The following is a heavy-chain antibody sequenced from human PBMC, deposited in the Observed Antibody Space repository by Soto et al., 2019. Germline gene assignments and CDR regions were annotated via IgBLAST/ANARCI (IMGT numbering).Heavy chain of an antibody. CDR3: ASRSEDLTPHFDY. Sequence: GVSLRLSCAASGFTFTRYSMNWVRQAPGKGLEWVSPISSTTNYIYYGDSMKGRFTISRDNAKNSLYLEMNSLRAEDTAVYYCASRSEDLTPHFDYWGKGTLVTVSS. CDR2: ISSTTNYI. J-gene: IGHJ4*02. CDR1: GFTFTRYS. V-gene: IGHV3-21*06.